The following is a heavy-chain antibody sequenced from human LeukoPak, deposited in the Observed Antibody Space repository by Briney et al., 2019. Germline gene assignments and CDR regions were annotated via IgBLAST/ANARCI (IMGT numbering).Heavy chain of an antibody. J-gene: IGHJ4*02. V-gene: IGHV4-39*01. Sequence: PSETLSLTCTVSGGSISSSSYYWGWIRQPPGKGLEWIGSIYYSGSTYYNPSLKSRVTISVDTSKNQFSLKLSSVTAVDTAVYYCARTGYCSSASCSVVKQWLVRVYFDYWGQGTLVTVSS. CDR2: IYYSGST. CDR3: ARTGYCSSASCSVVKQWLVRVYFDY. D-gene: IGHD2-2*01. CDR1: GGSISSSSYY.